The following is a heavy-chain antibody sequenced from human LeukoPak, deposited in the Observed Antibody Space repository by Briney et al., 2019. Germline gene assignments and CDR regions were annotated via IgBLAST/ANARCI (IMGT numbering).Heavy chain of an antibody. D-gene: IGHD5/OR15-5a*01. V-gene: IGHV3-7*01. CDR1: EFTFSNYW. CDR3: VRDKVSGPTLLDH. J-gene: IGHJ4*02. Sequence: HPGGSLRLSCEAFEFTFSNYWMSWVRQAPGKGLEWVANINEDGSVKYYADSVKGRFTTSRDNARNSVFLQMNSLRAEDTAVYHCVRDKVSGPTLLDHWGQGTLVTVSS. CDR2: INEDGSVK.